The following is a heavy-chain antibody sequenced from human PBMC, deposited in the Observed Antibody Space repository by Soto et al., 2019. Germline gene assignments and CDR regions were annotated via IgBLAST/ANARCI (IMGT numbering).Heavy chain of an antibody. D-gene: IGHD3-22*01. V-gene: IGHV3-23*01. J-gene: IGHJ4*02. CDR2: ITTRGGRT. CDR1: GFSFSSYA. CDR3: AKEYYYDPSGPYSDLYFDS. Sequence: EVQLLESGGGLTQPGGSLRLACAASGFSFSSYAMSWVRQAPSQGLEWVSSITTRGGRTYYADSVRGRFTISRDNIANALYLEMNSLRAEDTAIYYCAKEYYYDPSGPYSDLYFDSLGQGTLVTVSS.